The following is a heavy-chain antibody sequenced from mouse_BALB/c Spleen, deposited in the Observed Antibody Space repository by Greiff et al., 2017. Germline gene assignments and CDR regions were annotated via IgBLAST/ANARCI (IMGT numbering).Heavy chain of an antibody. CDR1: GYTFTSYW. V-gene: IGHV1-7*01. Sequence: VQGVESGAELAKPGASVKMSCKASGYTFTSYWMHWVKQRPGQGLEWIGYINPSTGYTEYNQKFKDKATLTADKSSSTAYMQLSSLTSEDSAVYYCASLVQSFDYWGQGTTLTVSS. CDR2: INPSTGYT. CDR3: ASLVQSFDY. D-gene: IGHD1-1*02. J-gene: IGHJ2*01.